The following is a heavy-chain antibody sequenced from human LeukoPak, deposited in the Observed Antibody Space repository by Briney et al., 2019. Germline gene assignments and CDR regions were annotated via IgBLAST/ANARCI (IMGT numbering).Heavy chain of an antibody. Sequence: GGSLRLSCAASGFTVSSNYMSWVRQAPGKGLEWVSVIYSGGSTYYADSVKGRFTISRDNSENTLYLQMNSLRAEDTAVYYCASTMVRGVTVDYWGQGTLVTVSS. D-gene: IGHD3-10*01. CDR1: GFTVSSNY. V-gene: IGHV3-66*02. J-gene: IGHJ4*02. CDR2: IYSGGST. CDR3: ASTMVRGVTVDY.